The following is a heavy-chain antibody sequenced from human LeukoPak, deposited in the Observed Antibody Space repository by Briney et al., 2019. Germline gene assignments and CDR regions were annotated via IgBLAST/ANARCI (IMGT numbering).Heavy chain of an antibody. J-gene: IGHJ4*02. V-gene: IGHV1-2*06. D-gene: IGHD3-10*01. CDR1: GYTFTGYY. CDR3: ARDRGGGGTYFDY. Sequence: GASVKVSCKASGYTFTGYYMHWVRQAPGQGLEWMGRINPSSGGTNYAQKFQGRVTMTRDTPITTAYMELSRLTSDDTAVYYCARDRGGGGTYFDYWGQGTLVTVSS. CDR2: INPSSGGT.